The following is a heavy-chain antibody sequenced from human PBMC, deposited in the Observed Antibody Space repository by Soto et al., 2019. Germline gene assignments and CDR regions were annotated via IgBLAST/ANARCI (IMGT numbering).Heavy chain of an antibody. CDR2: IHSTGRT. CDR1: GGSMTSDY. Sequence: SETLSLTCTVSGGSMTSDYWSWIRQPPGKGLGLEWIGYIHSTGRTKYNPSLKSRVTISVDTSKNQFSLKMNSVTAADTAVYYCARLTIFGVIVSENWFDPWGQGTLVTVSS. V-gene: IGHV4-4*08. J-gene: IGHJ5*02. CDR3: ARLTIFGVIVSENWFDP. D-gene: IGHD3-3*01.